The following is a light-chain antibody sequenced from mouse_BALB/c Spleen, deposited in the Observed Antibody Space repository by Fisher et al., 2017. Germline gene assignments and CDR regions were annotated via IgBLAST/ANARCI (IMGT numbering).Light chain of an antibody. J-gene: IGKJ5*01. Sequence: DIVITQSPATLSVTPGDRVSLSCRASQSISDYLHWYQQKSHESPRLLIKYASQSISGIPSRFSGSGSGTDFTLKISRVEAEDLGVYYCWQGTHFPLTFVAGTKLELK. CDR2: YAS. CDR3: WQGTHFPLT. CDR1: QSISDY. V-gene: IGKV5-39*01.